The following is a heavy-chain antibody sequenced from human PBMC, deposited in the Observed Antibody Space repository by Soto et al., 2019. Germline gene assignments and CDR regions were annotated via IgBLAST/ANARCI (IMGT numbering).Heavy chain of an antibody. CDR3: ARLGTGLDFDY. CDR2: ISAKYGIT. V-gene: IGHV1-18*01. Sequence: QVQLVQSGAEVKKPGASVKVSCKTSGYTFSHYGTTWVRQAPGQGLQWMGWISAKYGITNYAQKFQGRVTMTTDTSTSTPYMELRSRTPADTAVYFCARLGTGLDFDYWGRGTLVTVSS. D-gene: IGHD1-1*01. CDR1: GYTFSHYG. J-gene: IGHJ4*02.